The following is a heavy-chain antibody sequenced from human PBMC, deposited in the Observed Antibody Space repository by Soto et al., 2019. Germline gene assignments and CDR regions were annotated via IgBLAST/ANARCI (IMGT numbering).Heavy chain of an antibody. CDR2: LSYDGRNT. CDR3: VKIRGSWVFANLQF. D-gene: IGHD6-13*01. J-gene: IGHJ1*01. V-gene: IGHV3-30*18. Sequence: QEQLVESGGGVVQPGRSLNLSCATSGFTFSNSGFHWVRQAPGKGLEWVATLSYDGRNTHYAESVKGRFTISRDKAKKMVFLQMDNLRAEDTAVYYCVKIRGSWVFANLQFWGQGTLVIVST. CDR1: GFTFSNSG.